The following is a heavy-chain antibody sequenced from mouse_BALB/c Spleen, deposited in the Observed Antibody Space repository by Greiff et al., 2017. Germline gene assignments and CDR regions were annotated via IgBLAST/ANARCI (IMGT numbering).Heavy chain of an antibody. V-gene: IGHV1S127*01. CDR1: GYSFTSYW. CDR2: IDPSDSET. J-gene: IGHJ3*01. Sequence: QVQLQQSGPQLVRPGASVKISCKASGYSFTSYWMHWVKQRPGQGLEWIGMIDPSDSETRLNQKFKDKATLTVDKSSSTAYMQLSSPTSEDSAVYYCARGNGYGPWFAYWGQGTLVTVSA. D-gene: IGHD2-2*01. CDR3: ARGNGYGPWFAY.